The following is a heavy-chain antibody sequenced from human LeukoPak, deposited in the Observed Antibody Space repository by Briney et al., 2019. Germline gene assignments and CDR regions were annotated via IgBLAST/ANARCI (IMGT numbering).Heavy chain of an antibody. CDR1: GGTFSSYA. CDR3: ARDCSSTSCYLHLLAAHGRGWFDP. J-gene: IGHJ5*02. Sequence: ASVKVSCKASGGTFSSYAISWVRQAPGQGLEWMGGIIPIFGTANYAQKFQGRVTITADESTSTAYMELSSLRSEDTAVYYCARDCSSTSCYLHLLAAHGRGWFDPWGQGTLVTVSS. V-gene: IGHV1-69*13. CDR2: IIPIFGTA. D-gene: IGHD2-2*01.